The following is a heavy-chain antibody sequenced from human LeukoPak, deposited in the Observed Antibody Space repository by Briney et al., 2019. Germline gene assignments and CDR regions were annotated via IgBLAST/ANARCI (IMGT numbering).Heavy chain of an antibody. D-gene: IGHD2-2*01. Sequence: ASVKASCKASGYTFTGYYTHWVRQAPGQGLEWMGWINPNSGGTNYAQKFQGRVTMTRDTSISTAYMELSRLRSDDTAVYYCARVYFVGTSCFDPWGQGTLVTVSS. J-gene: IGHJ5*02. CDR1: GYTFTGYY. V-gene: IGHV1-2*02. CDR2: INPNSGGT. CDR3: ARVYFVGTSCFDP.